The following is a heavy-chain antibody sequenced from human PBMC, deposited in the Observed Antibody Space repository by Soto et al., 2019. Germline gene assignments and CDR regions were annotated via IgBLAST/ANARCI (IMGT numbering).Heavy chain of an antibody. J-gene: IGHJ5*02. V-gene: IGHV4-30-4*01. D-gene: IGHD3-22*01. CDR2: IYYSGST. CDR1: GGSISSGDYY. Sequence: PSETLSLTCTVSGGSISSGDYYWSWIRQPPGKGLEWIGYIYYSGSTHYNPSLKSRVTISIDMSKNQFSLKLTSVTAADTAVYYCASVDSSGHYPNWFDPWGRGTLVTVSS. CDR3: ASVDSSGHYPNWFDP.